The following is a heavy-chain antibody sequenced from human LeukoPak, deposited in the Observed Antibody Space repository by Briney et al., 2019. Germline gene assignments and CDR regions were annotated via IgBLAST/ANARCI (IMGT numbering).Heavy chain of an antibody. CDR3: ARDGPAAGTDY. J-gene: IGHJ4*02. D-gene: IGHD6-13*01. Sequence: PGGSLRLSSAASGFTLSSYEMNWVRLAPGKGLEWISYISRTGNSIYYADSVKGRFTISRASAKNSLYLQMNSLRAEDAAVYYCARDGPAAGTDYWGQGTLVTVSS. CDR2: ISRTGNSI. V-gene: IGHV3-48*03. CDR1: GFTLSSYE.